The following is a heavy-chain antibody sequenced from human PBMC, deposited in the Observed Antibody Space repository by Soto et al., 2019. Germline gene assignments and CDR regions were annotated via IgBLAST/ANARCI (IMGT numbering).Heavy chain of an antibody. Sequence: QVQLVESGGGVVQPGRSLRLSCAASGFTFSSYAMHWVRQAPGKGLEWVAVISYDGSRKDYADSVKGRFTISRDNSKNTLYLQMNSLRPEDTAVYYCARDVAMIVVAFDFDIWGQGTMVTVSS. D-gene: IGHD3-22*01. J-gene: IGHJ3*02. CDR3: ARDVAMIVVAFDFDI. CDR1: GFTFSSYA. CDR2: ISYDGSRK. V-gene: IGHV3-30-3*01.